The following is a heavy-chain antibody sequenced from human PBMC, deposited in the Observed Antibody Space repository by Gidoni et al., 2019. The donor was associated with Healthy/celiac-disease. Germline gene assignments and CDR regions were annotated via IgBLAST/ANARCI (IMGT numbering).Heavy chain of an antibody. CDR2: IYTSGST. V-gene: IGHV4-61*02. CDR1: GASISIGSYY. CDR3: ARGKDDGEGGYGMDV. D-gene: IGHD4-17*01. Sequence: QVQLQESGPGLVKPSQTLSLTCTVAGASISIGSYYWSWTRPPAGKELEWIGRIYTSGSTNYNHSLKSRVTISVDTSKNQFSLKLSSVTAADTAVYYCARGKDDGEGGYGMDVWGQGTTVTVSS. J-gene: IGHJ6*02.